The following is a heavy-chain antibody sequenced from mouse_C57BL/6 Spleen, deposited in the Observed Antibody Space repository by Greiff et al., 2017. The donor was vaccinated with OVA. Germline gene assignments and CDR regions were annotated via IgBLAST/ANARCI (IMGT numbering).Heavy chain of an antibody. J-gene: IGHJ1*03. CDR1: GYTFTDYE. CDR2: IDPETGGT. V-gene: IGHV1-15*01. D-gene: IGHD1-1*01. CDR3: TEVLRYRYFDV. Sequence: QVQLQQSGAELVRPGASVTLSCKASGYTFTDYEMHWVKQTPVHGLEWIGAIDPETGGTAYNQKFKGKAILTADKSSSTAYMELRSLTSEDSAVYYCTEVLRYRYFDVWGTGTTVTVSS.